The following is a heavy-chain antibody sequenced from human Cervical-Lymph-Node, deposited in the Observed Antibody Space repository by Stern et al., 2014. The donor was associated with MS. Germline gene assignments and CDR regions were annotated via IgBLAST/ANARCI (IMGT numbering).Heavy chain of an antibody. CDR2: IFPGDPDT. CDR1: GYSFATYW. CDR3: ARPGDDTAKYGLDV. Sequence: DQLVQSGAEVKKPGASLKISCKGSGYSFATYWIGWVRQMPGKSLEWLGVIFPGDPDTRYSPSFQGQVTISADKSISTAYLHWSGLKASDTAMYYCARPGDDTAKYGLDVWGQGTTVTVSS. V-gene: IGHV5-51*03. J-gene: IGHJ6*02. D-gene: IGHD5-18*01.